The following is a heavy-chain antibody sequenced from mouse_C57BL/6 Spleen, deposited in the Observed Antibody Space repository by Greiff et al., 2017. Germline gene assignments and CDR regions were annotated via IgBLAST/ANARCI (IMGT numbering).Heavy chain of an antibody. Sequence: QVQLQQSGAELVKPGASVKLSCKASGYTFTEYTIHWVKQRSGQGLEWIGWFYPGSGSIKYNEKFKDKATLTADKASSTVYMELSRLTSEDSAVYFCERHEDHYYGSSHQAWFAYWGQGTLVTVSA. CDR3: ERHEDHYYGSSHQAWFAY. CDR2: FYPGSGSI. D-gene: IGHD1-1*01. V-gene: IGHV1-62-2*01. CDR1: GYTFTEYT. J-gene: IGHJ3*01.